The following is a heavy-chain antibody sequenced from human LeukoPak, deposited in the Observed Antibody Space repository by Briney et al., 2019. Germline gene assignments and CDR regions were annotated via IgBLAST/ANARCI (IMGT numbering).Heavy chain of an antibody. J-gene: IGHJ4*02. V-gene: IGHV4-39*01. D-gene: IGHD6-13*01. Sequence: WVRQPPGKGLEWIGSIYYSGSTYYNPSLKSRVTISVDTSKNQFSLKLSSVTAADTAVYYCARQLVAAADHFDYWGQGTLVTVSS. CDR3: ARQLVAAADHFDY. CDR2: IYYSGST.